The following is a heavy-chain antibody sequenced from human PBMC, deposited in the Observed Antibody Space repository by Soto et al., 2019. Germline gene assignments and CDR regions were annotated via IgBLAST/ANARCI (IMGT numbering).Heavy chain of an antibody. V-gene: IGHV1-18*04. J-gene: IGHJ1*01. CDR1: CYTFTSSG. D-gene: IGHD6-19*01. Sequence: ASAQVLSNASCYTFTSSGISWLGHHPGQGLEWMGWISAYNGNTNNAQKLQGRVTMTTDTSTSAAYMELRSLRSDDTAVYYCACSTGWLVLFWGQGTLVTGSS. CDR3: ACSTGWLVLF. CDR2: ISAYNGNT.